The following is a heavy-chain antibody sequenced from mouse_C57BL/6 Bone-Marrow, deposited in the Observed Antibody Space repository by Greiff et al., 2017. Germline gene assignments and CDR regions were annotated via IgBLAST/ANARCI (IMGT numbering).Heavy chain of an antibody. J-gene: IGHJ1*03. CDR3: ARWSSSYYYGSPYEGYFDV. Sequence: QVQLQQSGAELARPGASVKLSCKASGYTFTSYGISWVKQRTGQGLEWIGEIYPRSGNTYYNEKFKGKATLTADKSSSTAYMELRSLTSEDSAVYCCARWSSSYYYGSPYEGYFDVWGTGTTVTVSS. D-gene: IGHD1-1*01. CDR1: GYTFTSYG. CDR2: IYPRSGNT. V-gene: IGHV1-81*01.